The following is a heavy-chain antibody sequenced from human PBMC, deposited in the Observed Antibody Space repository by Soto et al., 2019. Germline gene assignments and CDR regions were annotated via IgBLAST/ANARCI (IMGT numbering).Heavy chain of an antibody. Sequence: SVKVSCKSSGGTFSSYTISWVRQAPGQGLEWMGRIIPILGIANYAQKFQGRVTITADKSTSTAYMELSSLRSEDTAVYYCARGYCSGGSCLMRYYYYMDVWGKGTTVTVSS. J-gene: IGHJ6*03. D-gene: IGHD2-15*01. CDR3: ARGYCSGGSCLMRYYYYMDV. V-gene: IGHV1-69*02. CDR1: GGTFSSYT. CDR2: IIPILGIA.